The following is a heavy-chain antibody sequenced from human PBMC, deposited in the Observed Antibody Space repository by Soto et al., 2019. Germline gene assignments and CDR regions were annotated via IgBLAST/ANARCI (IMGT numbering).Heavy chain of an antibody. CDR1: GFTFSSYG. CDR2: IWYDGSNK. Sequence: GGSLRLSCAASGFTFSSYGMHWVRQAPGKGLEWVAVIWYDGSNKYYADSVKGRFTISRDNSKNTLYPQMNSLRAEDTAVYYCARDRGVEMASYFDYWGQGTLVTVSS. D-gene: IGHD2-8*01. V-gene: IGHV3-33*01. CDR3: ARDRGVEMASYFDY. J-gene: IGHJ4*02.